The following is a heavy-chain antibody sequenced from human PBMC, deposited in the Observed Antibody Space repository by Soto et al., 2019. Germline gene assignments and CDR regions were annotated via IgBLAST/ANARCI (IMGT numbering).Heavy chain of an antibody. D-gene: IGHD6-13*01. CDR3: AKAPGITDGMDV. CDR2: IYPGDSDT. V-gene: IGHV5-51*01. J-gene: IGHJ6*02. CDR1: GYTFTNYW. Sequence: PVESLKISCKGSGYTFTNYWIAWVRQMPGKGLEWMGIIYPGDSDTKYSPSFQGQVTISADKSLSTAYLQWSSLKASDTAMYYCAKAPGITDGMDVWGQGTTVTVSS.